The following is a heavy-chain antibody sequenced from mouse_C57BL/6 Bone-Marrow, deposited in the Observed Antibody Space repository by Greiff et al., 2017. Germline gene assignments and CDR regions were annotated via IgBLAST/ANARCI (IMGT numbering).Heavy chain of an antibody. Sequence: EVQLQQSGPVLVKPGASVKMSCKASGYTFTDYYMNWVKQSHGKSLEWIGVINPYNGGTSYNQKFKGKDTLTVDKSSSTAYMELNSLTSEDSAVFYCARRISIYYYDSSFFYFDYWGQGTTLTVSS. CDR1: GYTFTDYY. D-gene: IGHD1-1*01. CDR2: INPYNGGT. CDR3: ARRISIYYYDSSFFYFDY. V-gene: IGHV1-19*01. J-gene: IGHJ2*01.